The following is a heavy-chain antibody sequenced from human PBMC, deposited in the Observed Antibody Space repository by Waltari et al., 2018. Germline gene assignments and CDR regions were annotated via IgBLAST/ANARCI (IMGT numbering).Heavy chain of an antibody. J-gene: IGHJ3*02. Sequence: QVQLQQWGAGLLKPSETLSLTCAVSGGSFSGYSWSWFRQPPGKGLEWIGEIKLSGSTNYNPSLKSRGTISVDTAKNQFSLKLSSVTAADTAVYYCARANCSGYSSSVDAFDIWGQGTMVTVSS. CDR2: IKLSGST. D-gene: IGHD6-13*01. V-gene: IGHV4-34*01. CDR3: ARANCSGYSSSVDAFDI. CDR1: GGSFSGYS.